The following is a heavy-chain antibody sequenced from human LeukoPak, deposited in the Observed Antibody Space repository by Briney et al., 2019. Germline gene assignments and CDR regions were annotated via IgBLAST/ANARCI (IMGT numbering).Heavy chain of an antibody. CDR3: AKDSRVTMIVVAFFDY. Sequence: GGSLRLFCAASGFTFSSYAMSWVRQAPGKGLEWVSAISGSGGSTYYADSVKGRFTISRDNSKNTLYLQMNSLRAEDTAVYYCAKDSRVTMIVVAFFDYWGQGTLVTVSS. V-gene: IGHV3-23*01. D-gene: IGHD3-22*01. CDR1: GFTFSSYA. CDR2: ISGSGGST. J-gene: IGHJ4*02.